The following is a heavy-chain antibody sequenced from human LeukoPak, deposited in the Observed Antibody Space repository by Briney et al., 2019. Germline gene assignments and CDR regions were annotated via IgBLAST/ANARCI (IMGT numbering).Heavy chain of an antibody. Sequence: GGSLRLSCAASGFTFINAWMAWVRQAPGKGLEWVAFIRYDGSNKYYADSVKGRFTISRDNSKNTLYLQMNSLRAEDTAVYYCAKEGWSHLWFGEFPYYYYYYMDVWGKGTTVTISS. CDR3: AKEGWSHLWFGEFPYYYYYYMDV. V-gene: IGHV3-30*02. D-gene: IGHD3-10*01. CDR1: GFTFINAW. CDR2: IRYDGSNK. J-gene: IGHJ6*03.